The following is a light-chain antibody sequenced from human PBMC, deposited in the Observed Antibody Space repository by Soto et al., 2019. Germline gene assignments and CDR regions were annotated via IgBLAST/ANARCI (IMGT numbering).Light chain of an antibody. CDR2: TTS. J-gene: IGKJ3*01. CDR3: QQCGGSPLFS. Sequence: EIVLTQSPGTLSLSPGERATLSCTASQSVTRSCLAWYQRRPGRAPRLLIHTTSIRATDIPDRFSGSGSGTDFTLTISRLEPEDSGVYYCQQCGGSPLFSFGPGTRVDI. V-gene: IGKV3-20*01. CDR1: QSVTRSC.